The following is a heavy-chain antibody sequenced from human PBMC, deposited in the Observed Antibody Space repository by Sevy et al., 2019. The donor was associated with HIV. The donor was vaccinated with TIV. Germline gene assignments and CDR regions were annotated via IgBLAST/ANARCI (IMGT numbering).Heavy chain of an antibody. CDR2: ISYDGSNK. Sequence: GGSLRLSCAASGFTFSSYAMHWVRQAPGKGLEWVAVISYDGSNKYYAYSVKGRFTISRDNSKNTLYLQMNSLRAEDTAVYYCARDQEATIIFDYWGQGTLVTVSS. CDR3: ARDQEATIIFDY. V-gene: IGHV3-30-3*01. J-gene: IGHJ4*02. CDR1: GFTFSSYA. D-gene: IGHD1-26*01.